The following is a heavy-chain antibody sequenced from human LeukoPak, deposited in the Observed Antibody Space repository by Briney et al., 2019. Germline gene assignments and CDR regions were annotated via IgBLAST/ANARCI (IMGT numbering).Heavy chain of an antibody. J-gene: IGHJ3*02. CDR1: GFTFSSYS. V-gene: IGHV3-30*02. CDR2: IRYDGSNK. D-gene: IGHD3-10*01. CDR3: ARDANFGYDAFDI. Sequence: GSLRLSCAASGFTFSSYSMNWVRQAPGKGLEWVAFIRYDGSNKYYADSVKGRFTISRDNSKNTLYLQMNSLRAEDTAVYYCARDANFGYDAFDIWGQGTMVTVSS.